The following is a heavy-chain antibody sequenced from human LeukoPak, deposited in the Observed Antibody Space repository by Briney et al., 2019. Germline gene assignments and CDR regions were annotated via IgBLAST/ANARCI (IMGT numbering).Heavy chain of an antibody. V-gene: IGHV1-18*01. J-gene: IGHJ6*03. CDR3: ARGWSQPYSYYYYMDV. Sequence: ASVKVSCKASGYTFTSYGISWVRQAPGQGLEWMGWISAYNGNTNYAQKLQGRVTMTTDTSTSTAYMELRSLRSDDTAVYYCARGWSQPYSYYYYMDVWGKGTTVTVSS. CDR1: GYTFTSYG. CDR2: ISAYNGNT. D-gene: IGHD2-8*01.